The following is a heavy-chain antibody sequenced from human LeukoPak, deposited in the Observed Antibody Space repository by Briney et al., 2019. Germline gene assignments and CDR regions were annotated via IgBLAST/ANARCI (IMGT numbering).Heavy chain of an antibody. Sequence: GGSLRLSCAGSGFTFSSYAMSWVRQAPGKGLEWVSGISSGGDRTYYADSVKGRFTISRDNSKNTLFLQMNSLRAGDTAVCHCAKSNRYTGGWYDYWGQGTLVTVSS. CDR1: GFTFSSYA. CDR3: AKSNRYTGGWYDY. V-gene: IGHV3-23*01. J-gene: IGHJ4*02. CDR2: ISSGGDRT. D-gene: IGHD6-19*01.